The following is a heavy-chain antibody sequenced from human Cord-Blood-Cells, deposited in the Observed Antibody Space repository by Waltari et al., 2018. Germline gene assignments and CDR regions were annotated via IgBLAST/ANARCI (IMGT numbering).Heavy chain of an antibody. CDR2: MNPNSGNT. D-gene: IGHD6-13*01. CDR1: GYTFTSSD. V-gene: IGHV1-8*01. Sequence: QVQLVQSGAEVKKPGASVKVSCKASGYTFTSSDINWVRQATGQGLEWMGWMNPNSGNTGYAQKFQGRVTMTRNTSISTAYMELSSLRSEDTAVYYCARGQWKGAAAGHYYYGMDVWGQGTTVTVSS. CDR3: ARGQWKGAAAGHYYYGMDV. J-gene: IGHJ6*02.